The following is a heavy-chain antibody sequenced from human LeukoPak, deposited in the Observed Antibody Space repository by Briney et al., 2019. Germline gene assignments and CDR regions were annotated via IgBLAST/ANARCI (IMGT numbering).Heavy chain of an antibody. CDR3: ARGGKFDL. J-gene: IGHJ2*01. CDR1: GGSFSGYY. CDR2: IYSGGST. V-gene: IGHV3-66*01. D-gene: IGHD1-26*01. Sequence: ETLSLTCAVYGGSFSGYYWSWIRQPPGKGLEWVSLIYSGGSTYYADSVKGRFTISRDNSKNTLYLQMNNLRVEDTAVYYCARGGKFDLWGRGTLVTVSS.